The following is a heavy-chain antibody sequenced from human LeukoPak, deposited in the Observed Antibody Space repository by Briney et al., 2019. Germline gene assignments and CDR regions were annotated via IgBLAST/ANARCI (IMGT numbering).Heavy chain of an antibody. D-gene: IGHD3-22*01. CDR2: VSARGDKT. J-gene: IGHJ4*02. V-gene: IGHV3-23*01. CDR3: ARDIHDSSGYYYDY. Sequence: GGSLRLSCVASGFTFSGYTMSWVRQAPGKGPEWISAVSARGDKTYYADSVKGRFTVSRDNSKDTLFLQMISLRAEDTALYYCARDIHDSSGYYYDYRGQGTLVTVSP. CDR1: GFTFSGYT.